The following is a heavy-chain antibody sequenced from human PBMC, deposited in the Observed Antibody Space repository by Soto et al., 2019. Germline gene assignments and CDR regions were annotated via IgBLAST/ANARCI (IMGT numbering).Heavy chain of an antibody. J-gene: IGHJ6*02. CDR3: ARDNYSLGDDYGSDV. D-gene: IGHD3-10*01. CDR2: IHYTGRT. Sequence: PSETLSLTCSVSGDSISSTGFYWSWLRQHPGKAPEWIGSIHYTGRTSYNPSLKSRLAISLDASKNQFSLSLSSVTSADTAVCYCARDNYSLGDDYGSDVWGQGTTVTVSS. CDR1: GDSISSTGFY. V-gene: IGHV4-31*03.